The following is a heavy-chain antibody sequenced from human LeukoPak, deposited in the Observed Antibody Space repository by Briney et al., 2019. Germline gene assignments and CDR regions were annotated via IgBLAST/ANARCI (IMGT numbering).Heavy chain of an antibody. D-gene: IGHD1-26*01. V-gene: IGHV5-51*01. CDR1: GYSFTTYW. CDR2: IYPGDSDT. Sequence: GESLKISCKGSGYSFTTYWIGWVRQMPGKGLEWMGIIYPGDSDTRYSPSFQGQVTLSADKSISAAYLQWNSLKASDTAMYYCTRQGLGGSFDYWGQGTLVSVSS. J-gene: IGHJ4*02. CDR3: TRQGLGGSFDY.